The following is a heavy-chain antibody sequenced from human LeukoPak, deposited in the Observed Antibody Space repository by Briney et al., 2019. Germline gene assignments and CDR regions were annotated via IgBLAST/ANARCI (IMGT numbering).Heavy chain of an antibody. V-gene: IGHV4-39*01. CDR2: IYYSGNT. J-gene: IGHJ6*03. D-gene: IGHD5-18*01. CDR3: ARGKGYGPYYYYHYMDV. Sequence: PSETLSLTCTVSGGSISSSTYYWGWIRQPPGKGLEWIGTIYYSGNTYYNPSLKSRVTISVDTSKNQFSLKLSSVTAADTAVYYCARGKGYGPYYYYHYMDVWGKGTTVTVSS. CDR1: GGSISSSTYY.